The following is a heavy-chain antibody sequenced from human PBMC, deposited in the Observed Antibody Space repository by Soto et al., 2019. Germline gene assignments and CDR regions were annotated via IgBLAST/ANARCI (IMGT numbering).Heavy chain of an antibody. V-gene: IGHV4-31*03. CDR2: IYYSGST. D-gene: IGHD3-3*01. CDR3: ARGKDDFWSGYLYYFDY. CDR1: GGSISSGGYY. J-gene: IGHJ4*02. Sequence: QVQLQESGPGLVKPSQTLSLTCTVSGGSISSGGYYWSWIRQHPGKGLEWIGYIYYSGSTYYNPSLKSRVTLSVDTSKNQFSLKLSSVTAADTAVYYCARGKDDFWSGYLYYFDYWGQGTLVTVSS.